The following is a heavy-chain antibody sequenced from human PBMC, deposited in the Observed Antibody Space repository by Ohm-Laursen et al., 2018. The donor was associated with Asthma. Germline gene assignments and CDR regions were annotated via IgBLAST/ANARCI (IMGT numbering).Heavy chain of an antibody. J-gene: IGHJ4*02. Sequence: SLRLSCAASGFTFSSYAMHWVRQAPGKGLEWVAVISYDGSNKYYADSVKGRFTISRDNSKNTLYLQMNSLRAEDTAVYYCAREYDFWSGYPLDYWGQGTLVTASS. V-gene: IGHV3-30-3*01. D-gene: IGHD3-3*01. CDR3: AREYDFWSGYPLDY. CDR1: GFTFSSYA. CDR2: ISYDGSNK.